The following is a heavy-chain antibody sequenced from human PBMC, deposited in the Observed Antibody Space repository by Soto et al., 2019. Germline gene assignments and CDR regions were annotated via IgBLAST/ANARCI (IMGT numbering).Heavy chain of an antibody. CDR2: IYYSGST. CDR3: ARAGHSSSTEGANWFDP. V-gene: IGHV4-31*03. D-gene: IGHD6-6*01. Sequence: NPSETLSRTCTVSSGSISSSVGYYFSWTRQHPGKGLEWIGYIYYSGSTYYNPSLKSRVTISVDTSNNQFSLKLSSVTAADTAVYYCARAGHSSSTEGANWFDPWGQGTLVTVSS. J-gene: IGHJ5*02. CDR1: SGSISSSVGYY.